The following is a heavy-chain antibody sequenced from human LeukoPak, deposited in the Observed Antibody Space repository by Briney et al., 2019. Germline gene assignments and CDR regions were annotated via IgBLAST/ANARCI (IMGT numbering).Heavy chain of an antibody. D-gene: IGHD4-17*01. CDR3: ASHYGDLIDAFHI. CDR1: GFAFSFFA. CDR2: INANSGTR. V-gene: IGHV3-23*01. Sequence: GGSLRLSCEASGFAFSFFAMSWLRQAPGKGLEWVSTINANSGTRSYAASVRGRFTISRDNSKNTLYLQLNTLRADDTAVYYCASHYGDLIDAFHIWGQGTVVTVSS. J-gene: IGHJ3*02.